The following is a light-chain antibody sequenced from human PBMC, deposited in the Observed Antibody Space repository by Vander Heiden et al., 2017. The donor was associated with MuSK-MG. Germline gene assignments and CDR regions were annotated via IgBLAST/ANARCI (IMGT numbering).Light chain of an antibody. CDR2: AAS. J-gene: IGKJ2*01. V-gene: IGKV1-39*01. CDR1: QSISSY. CDR3: QQSYSTPYT. Sequence: DIQMTQSPSSLAASVGDRVTITCRASQSISSYLNWYQQKPGKAPKLLIYAASSVPSGLPSRFSGSGSATYFTLTISMLQPEDFATYYCQQSYSTPYTFGQGTKLEIK.